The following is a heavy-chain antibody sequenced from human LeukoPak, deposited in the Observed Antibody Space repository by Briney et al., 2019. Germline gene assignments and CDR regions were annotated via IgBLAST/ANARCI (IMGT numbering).Heavy chain of an antibody. D-gene: IGHD4-17*01. J-gene: IGHJ4*02. CDR2: ISGSGGST. CDR3: AKGKTRLTVGAGDY. Sequence: PGGSLRLSCAASGFTFSSYAMSWVRQAPGKGLEWVSAISGSGGSTYYADSVKGRFTISRDNSKNTLYLQMNSLRAEDTAVYYCAKGKTRLTVGAGDYWGQGTLVTVSS. CDR1: GFTFSSYA. V-gene: IGHV3-23*01.